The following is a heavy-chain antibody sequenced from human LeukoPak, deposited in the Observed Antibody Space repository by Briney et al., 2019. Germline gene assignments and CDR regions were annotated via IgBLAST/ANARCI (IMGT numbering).Heavy chain of an antibody. CDR1: GGSISSYY. V-gene: IGHV4-59*01. J-gene: IGHJ4*02. CDR2: IYYSGST. D-gene: IGHD3-3*01. Sequence: SETLSLTCTVSGGSISSYYWSWIRQPPGKGLEWIGYIYYSGSTNYNPSLKSRVTISVDTSKNQFSLKLSSVTAADTAVYYCAGGDDFWSGYYLDYWGQGTLVTVSS. CDR3: AGGDDFWSGYYLDY.